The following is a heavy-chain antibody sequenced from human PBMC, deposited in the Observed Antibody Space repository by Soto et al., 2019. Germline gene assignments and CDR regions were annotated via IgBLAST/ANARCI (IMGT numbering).Heavy chain of an antibody. D-gene: IGHD2-8*01. Sequence: SETLSLTCTVSGGSISSYYWSWIRQPPGKGLEWIGYIYYSGSTNYNPSLKSRVTISVDTSKNQFSLKLSSVTAADTAVYYCARLRGYCTNGVCDRNFDYWGQGTLVTVSS. V-gene: IGHV4-59*08. J-gene: IGHJ4*02. CDR3: ARLRGYCTNGVCDRNFDY. CDR2: IYYSGST. CDR1: GGSISSYY.